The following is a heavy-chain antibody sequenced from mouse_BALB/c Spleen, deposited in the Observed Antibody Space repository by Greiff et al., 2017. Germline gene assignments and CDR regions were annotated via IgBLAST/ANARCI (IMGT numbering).Heavy chain of an antibody. Sequence: LVESGPELVKPGASVKVSCKASGYAFTSYNMYWVKQSHGKSLEWIGYIDPYNGGTSYNQKFKGKATLTVDKSSSTAYMHLNSLTSEDSAVYYCARSGNYDYAMDYWGQGTSVTVSS. CDR2: IDPYNGGT. V-gene: IGHV1S135*01. CDR1: GYAFTSYN. J-gene: IGHJ4*01. D-gene: IGHD2-1*01. CDR3: ARSGNYDYAMDY.